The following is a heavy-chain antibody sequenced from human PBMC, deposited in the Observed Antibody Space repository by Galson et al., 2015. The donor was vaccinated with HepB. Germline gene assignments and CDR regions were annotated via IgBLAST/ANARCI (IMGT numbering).Heavy chain of an antibody. V-gene: IGHV3-7*01. CDR3: ARSLWPEDF. Sequence: SLRLSCAASGFTFSSYYMSWVRQAPGKGLEWVANINQDGTSKNYVDFVKGRFSISRDNAENSVSLQTSSLRVEDTAVYYCARSLWPEDFWGQGTLVTVSS. J-gene: IGHJ4*02. D-gene: IGHD1-14*01. CDR2: INQDGTSK. CDR1: GFTFSSYY.